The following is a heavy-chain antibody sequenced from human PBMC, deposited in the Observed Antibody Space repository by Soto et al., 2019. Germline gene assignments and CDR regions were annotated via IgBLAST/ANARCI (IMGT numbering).Heavy chain of an antibody. CDR2: MNPNSGNT. V-gene: IGHV1-8*01. CDR3: ARGAQSGTDFDY. CDR1: GYTFTSYD. Sequence: ASVKVSCKASGYTFTSYDINWVRQATGQGLEWMGWMNPNSGNTGYAQKFQGRVTMTRNTSISTAYMELSSLRSEDTAVYYCARGAQSGTDFDYWGQGTLVTVSS. J-gene: IGHJ4*02. D-gene: IGHD1-7*01.